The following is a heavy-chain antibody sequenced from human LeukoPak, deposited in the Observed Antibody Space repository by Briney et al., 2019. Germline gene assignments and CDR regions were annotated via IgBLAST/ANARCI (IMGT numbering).Heavy chain of an antibody. CDR1: GYTFTSYA. CDR2: INTNTGNP. D-gene: IGHD7-27*01. Sequence: ASVKVSCKASGYTFTSYAMNWVRQAPGQGLEWMGWINTNTGNPTYAQGFTGRFVFSLDTSVSTAYLQISSLKAEDTAVYYCARSPSRVGTHYYYYGMDVWGQGTTVTVSS. CDR3: ARSPSRVGTHYYYYGMDV. V-gene: IGHV7-4-1*02. J-gene: IGHJ6*02.